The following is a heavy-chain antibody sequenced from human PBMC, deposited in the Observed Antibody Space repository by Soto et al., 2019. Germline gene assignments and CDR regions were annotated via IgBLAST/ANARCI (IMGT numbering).Heavy chain of an antibody. Sequence: ASVKVSCKASGYTFTGYYMHWVRQAPGQGLEWMGWINPNSGGTNYAQKFQGRVTMTRDTSISTAYMELSRLRSDDTAVYYCARASETEGYSVLTTIIYYYYGMDVWGQGTTVTVSS. CDR1: GYTFTGYY. V-gene: IGHV1-2*02. CDR3: ARASETEGYSVLTTIIYYYYGMDV. J-gene: IGHJ6*02. D-gene: IGHD5-18*01. CDR2: INPNSGGT.